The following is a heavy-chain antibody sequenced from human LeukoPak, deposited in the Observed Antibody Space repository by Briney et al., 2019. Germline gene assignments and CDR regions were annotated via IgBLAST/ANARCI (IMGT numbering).Heavy chain of an antibody. V-gene: IGHV3-48*02. J-gene: IGHJ4*02. CDR3: AKNEGRSIAVAGTYFDY. D-gene: IGHD6-19*01. CDR1: GFTFTDYP. CDR2: IRTSAASAYNT. Sequence: GGSLRLSCAASGFTFTDYPMNWVRQAPGRGLEWVANIRTSAASAYNTNYADSVQGRVIISRDDAKKTLYLHMNGLRDDDTAVYYCAKNEGRSIAVAGTYFDYWGQGTLVTVSS.